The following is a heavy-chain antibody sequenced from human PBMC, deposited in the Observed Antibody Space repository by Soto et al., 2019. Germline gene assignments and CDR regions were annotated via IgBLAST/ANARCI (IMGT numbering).Heavy chain of an antibody. CDR2: INHSGST. D-gene: IGHD6-19*01. J-gene: IGHJ4*02. CDR3: ARAEYSSGWYPY. V-gene: IGHV4-34*01. CDR1: GGSFSGYY. Sequence: SETLSLTCAVYGGSFSGYYWSWIRQPPGKGLEWIGEINHSGSTNYNPSLKSRVTISVDTSKNQFSLKLSSVTAADTAVYYCARAEYSSGWYPYWGQGTLVTVS.